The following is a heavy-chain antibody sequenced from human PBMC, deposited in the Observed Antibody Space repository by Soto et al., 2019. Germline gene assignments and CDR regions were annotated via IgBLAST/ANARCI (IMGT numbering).Heavy chain of an antibody. Sequence: GGSLRLSCAASGFTFSRYWMSWVRQAPGKGLEWVSIVYSDGSTYYADSVKGRFTISRDNSKNTLYLQMNSLRVEDTAMYYCARDPDYYYDHWGQGTLVTVSS. CDR3: ARDPDYYYDH. CDR2: VYSDGST. J-gene: IGHJ4*02. V-gene: IGHV3-66*01. D-gene: IGHD3-22*01. CDR1: GFTFSRYW.